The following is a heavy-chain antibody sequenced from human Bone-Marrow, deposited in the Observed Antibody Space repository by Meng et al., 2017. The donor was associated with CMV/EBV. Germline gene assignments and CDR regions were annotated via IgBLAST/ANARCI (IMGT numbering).Heavy chain of an antibody. CDR3: ARAFDYSQGWFDP. V-gene: IGHV4-39*07. Sequence: SETLSLTCTVSGGSISSSSYYWGWIRQPPGKGLEWIGSIYYSGSTYYNPSLKSRVTISVDTSKNQFSLKLSSVTAADTAVYYCARAFDYSQGWFDPWGQGTLVTVSS. J-gene: IGHJ5*02. CDR1: GGSISSSSYY. CDR2: IYYSGST. D-gene: IGHD4-11*01.